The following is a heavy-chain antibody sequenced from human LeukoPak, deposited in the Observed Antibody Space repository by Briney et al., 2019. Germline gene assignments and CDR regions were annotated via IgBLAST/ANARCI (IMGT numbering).Heavy chain of an antibody. V-gene: IGHV3-30-3*01. CDR3: ARDLVGGWDDSSGYYYGYFDY. D-gene: IGHD3-22*01. Sequence: PGRSLRLSCAASGFTFAIYAMHWVRQAPGKGLEWAAVISYDGNNKYYADSVKGRFTISRDNSKNTLYLQMNSLRAEDTAVYYCARDLVGGWDDSSGYYYGYFDYWGQGTLVTVSS. CDR1: GFTFAIYA. J-gene: IGHJ4*02. CDR2: ISYDGNNK.